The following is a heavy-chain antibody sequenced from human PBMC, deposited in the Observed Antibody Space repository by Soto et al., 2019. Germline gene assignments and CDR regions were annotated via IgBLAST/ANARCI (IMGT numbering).Heavy chain of an antibody. D-gene: IGHD3-3*01. CDR2: IYSSGNT. J-gene: IGHJ5*02. V-gene: IGHV4-4*07. CDR3: ARGQRFSDWFDP. CDR1: GGTISCYY. Sequence: TSETLSLTCRVSGGTISCYYWTWIRQPAGKGLEWIGRIYSSGNTKYNPSLQSRVTMSLDTSNNQFSLRLTSVTAADTAVYYCARGQRFSDWFDPWGQGTLVTVSS.